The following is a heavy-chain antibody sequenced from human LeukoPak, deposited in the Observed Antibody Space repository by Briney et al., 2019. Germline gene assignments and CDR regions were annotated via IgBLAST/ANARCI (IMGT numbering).Heavy chain of an antibody. V-gene: IGHV4-30-4*08. CDR2: IYYSGST. CDR3: ARGPVEEDYFDY. J-gene: IGHJ4*02. Sequence: SETLSLTCTVSGGSISSGDYYWSWIRQPPGKGLEWIGYIYYSGSTYHNPSLKSRVTISVDTSKNQFSLKLSSVTAADTAVYYCARGPVEEDYFDYWGQGTLVTVSS. CDR1: GGSISSGDYY.